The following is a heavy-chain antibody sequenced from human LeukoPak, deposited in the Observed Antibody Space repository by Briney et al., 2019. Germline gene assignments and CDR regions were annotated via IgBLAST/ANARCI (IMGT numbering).Heavy chain of an antibody. Sequence: SQTLSLTCAVSGGSISSGGYSWSWIRQPPGKGLEWIGYIYHSGSTYYNPSLKSRVNISVDRSKKQFSLKLSSVTAADTAVYYCARVLYSGYDWNDAFDIWGQGTVVTVSS. CDR1: GGSISSGGYS. V-gene: IGHV4-30-2*01. D-gene: IGHD5-12*01. CDR3: ARVLYSGYDWNDAFDI. CDR2: IYHSGST. J-gene: IGHJ3*02.